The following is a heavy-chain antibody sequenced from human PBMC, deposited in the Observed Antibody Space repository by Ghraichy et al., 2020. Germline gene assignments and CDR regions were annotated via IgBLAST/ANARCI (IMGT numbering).Heavy chain of an antibody. CDR3: ARSIGMVRGVMSLKS. Sequence: SVKVSCKASGYTFTGYYMHWVRQAPGQGLEWMGWINPNSGGTNYAQKFQGRVTMTRDTSISTAYMELSRLRSDDTAVYYCARSIGMVRGVMSLKSWGQGTLVTVSS. CDR2: INPNSGGT. V-gene: IGHV1-2*02. J-gene: IGHJ5*02. D-gene: IGHD3-10*01. CDR1: GYTFTGYY.